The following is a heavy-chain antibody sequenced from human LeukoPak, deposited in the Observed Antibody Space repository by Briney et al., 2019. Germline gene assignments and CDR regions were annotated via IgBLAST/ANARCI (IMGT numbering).Heavy chain of an antibody. CDR3: ARDPSGGATVGYFDY. J-gene: IGHJ4*02. CDR1: GFTFSSYS. D-gene: IGHD1-26*01. Sequence: PGGSLRLSCAASGFTFSSYSMNWARQAPGKGLEWVSSISSSSSYIYYADSVKGRFTISRDNAKNSLYLQMNSLRAEDTAVYYCARDPSGGATVGYFDYWGQGTLVTVSS. CDR2: ISSSSSYI. V-gene: IGHV3-21*01.